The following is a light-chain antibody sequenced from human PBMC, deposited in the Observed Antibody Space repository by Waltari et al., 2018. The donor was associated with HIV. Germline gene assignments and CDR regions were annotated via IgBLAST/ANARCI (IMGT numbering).Light chain of an antibody. CDR3: HVWDSRSDVV. CDR2: DDR. V-gene: IGLV3-21*03. Sequence: SYVLTQPPSVAVAPGMTATSTRGGDNIGGKSVHGYQQKPGQAPVVVIYDDRVRPSEIPERFSGSNSGNTATLTISGVEVGDEADYSCHVWDSRSDVVFGGGTKLTVL. CDR1: NIGGKS. J-gene: IGLJ3*02.